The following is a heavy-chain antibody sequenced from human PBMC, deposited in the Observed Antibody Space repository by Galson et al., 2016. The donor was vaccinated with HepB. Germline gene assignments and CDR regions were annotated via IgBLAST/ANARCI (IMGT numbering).Heavy chain of an antibody. CDR3: ARGREINGMDV. V-gene: IGHV6-1*01. J-gene: IGHJ6*04. CDR1: GDSVSSINAG. D-gene: IGHD5-24*01. Sequence: CAISGDSVSSINAGWNWIRQSPSRGLERLGRSYFRSKWYDDYAISVKSRVSIIPDTSKNQFSLHLNSVTPDDTAVYYCARGREINGMDVWGRGTTVTVSS. CDR2: SYFRSKWYD.